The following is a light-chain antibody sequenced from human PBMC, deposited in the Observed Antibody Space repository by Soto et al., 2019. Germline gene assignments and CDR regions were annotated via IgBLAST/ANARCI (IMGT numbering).Light chain of an antibody. CDR1: QSISSS. CDR2: AAS. CDR3: QKYYSTPYT. V-gene: IGKV1-39*01. J-gene: IGKJ2*01. Sequence: DIQMTQSPSSLSASVGDRVTITCRASQSISSSLNWYQQKPGKAPKLLIYAASTLQRGVPSRFSGSGSGTDFTLTISSLQPEDFATYYCQKYYSTPYTFGQGTKVEIK.